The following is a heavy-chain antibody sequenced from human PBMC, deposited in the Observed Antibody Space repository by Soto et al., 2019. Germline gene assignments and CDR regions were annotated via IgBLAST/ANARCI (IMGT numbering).Heavy chain of an antibody. Sequence: EVRLVESGGGLVQSGRSLRLSCAASGFNLHDHTMHWVRQAPGRRLEWVSDITSNSQTIAYADSVKGRFTVSRDNARNSLYLQMNSLRAEDTAVYYCAKGPEQLVHGVFDYWGQGTLVTVFS. CDR2: ITSNSQTI. CDR3: AKGPEQLVHGVFDY. J-gene: IGHJ4*02. D-gene: IGHD6-6*01. CDR1: GFNLHDHT. V-gene: IGHV3-9*01.